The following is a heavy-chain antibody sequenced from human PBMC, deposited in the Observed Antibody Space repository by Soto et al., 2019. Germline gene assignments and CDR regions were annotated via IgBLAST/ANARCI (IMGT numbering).Heavy chain of an antibody. CDR3: AKGGGCSSTSCYTTFDY. J-gene: IGHJ4*02. V-gene: IGHV3-23*01. CDR2: ISGSGGST. D-gene: IGHD2-2*02. CDR1: GFTFSSYA. Sequence: GGSLRLSCAASGFTFSSYAMSWVRQAPGKGLEWVSAISGSGGSTYYADSVKGRFTISRDNSKNTLYLQMNSLRAEDTAVYYCAKGGGCSSTSCYTTFDYWGQGTLVTVSS.